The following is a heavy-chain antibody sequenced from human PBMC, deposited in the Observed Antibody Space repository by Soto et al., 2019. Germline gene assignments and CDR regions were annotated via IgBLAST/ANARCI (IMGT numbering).Heavy chain of an antibody. V-gene: IGHV3-23*01. D-gene: IGHD6-13*01. CDR2: VSGSAGST. CDR1: GFTFSSHA. J-gene: IGHJ4*02. Sequence: VQLLESGGGLVQPGDSLRLSCAASGFTFSSHAMSWVRQAPGKGLEWVSAVSGSAGSTYYADSVKGRFTISRDNSKNTLYLQMNSLRAEDTAIYYCAKEVGMAARDTRGDFDYWGQGTLVTVSS. CDR3: AKEVGMAARDTRGDFDY.